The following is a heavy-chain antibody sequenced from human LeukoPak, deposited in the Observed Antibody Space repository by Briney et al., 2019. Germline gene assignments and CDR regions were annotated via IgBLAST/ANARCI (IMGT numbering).Heavy chain of an antibody. Sequence: ASVKVSCKASGYTFTGYYMHWVRQAPGQGLEWMGWINPNSGGTNYAQKFQDRVTMTRDTSISTAYMELSRLRSDDTAVYYCARDSELLWFGEFGDYWGQGTLVTVSS. D-gene: IGHD3-10*01. CDR3: ARDSELLWFGEFGDY. J-gene: IGHJ4*02. CDR1: GYTFTGYY. V-gene: IGHV1-2*02. CDR2: INPNSGGT.